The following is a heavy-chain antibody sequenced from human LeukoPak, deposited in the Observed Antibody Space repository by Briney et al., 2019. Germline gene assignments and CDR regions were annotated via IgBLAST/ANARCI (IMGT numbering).Heavy chain of an antibody. CDR2: IRYDGSNK. D-gene: IGHD6-19*01. CDR1: GFTSSSYA. J-gene: IGHJ5*02. V-gene: IGHV3-30*02. Sequence: GGSLRLSCAASGFTSSSYAIHWVRQAQGKGLEWVAFIRYDGSNKYYADSVKGRFTISRDNSKNTLYLQMNSLRAEDTAVYYCAKIAVAGTEEWFDPWGQGTLVTVSS. CDR3: AKIAVAGTEEWFDP.